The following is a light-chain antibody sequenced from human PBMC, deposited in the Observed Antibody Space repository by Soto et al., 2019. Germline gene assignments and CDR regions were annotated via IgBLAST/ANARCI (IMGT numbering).Light chain of an antibody. Sequence: DIQMTQSPSTLSASVGDRVTITCRANQSISTWLAWYQQKPGKAPKLLIYEASTLESGVPSRFSAGGSGADFTLIISSLQPDEFATYYCQQYNSSPLTFGGGTKVEIK. V-gene: IGKV1-5*01. CDR3: QQYNSSPLT. J-gene: IGKJ4*02. CDR2: EAS. CDR1: QSISTW.